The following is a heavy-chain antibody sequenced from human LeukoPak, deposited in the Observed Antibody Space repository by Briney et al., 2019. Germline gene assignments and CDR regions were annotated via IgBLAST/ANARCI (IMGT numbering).Heavy chain of an antibody. CDR1: GYTFTGYY. J-gene: IGHJ4*02. V-gene: IGHV1-18*04. Sequence: ASVKVSCKASGYTFTGYYMHWVRQAPGQGLEWMGWISAYNGNTNYAQKVQGRVTMTTDTSTSTGYMELRSLTFDDTAAYYCVRDAPTPRLTPDYWGQGTLVTVSS. CDR3: VRDAPTPRLTPDY. CDR2: ISAYNGNT. D-gene: IGHD1-14*01.